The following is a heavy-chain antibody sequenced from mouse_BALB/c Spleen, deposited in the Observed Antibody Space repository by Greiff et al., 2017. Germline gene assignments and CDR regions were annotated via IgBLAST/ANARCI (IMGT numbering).Heavy chain of an antibody. CDR2: IWGDGST. D-gene: IGHD2-3*01. CDR1: GFSLTGYG. V-gene: IGHV2-6-7*01. Sequence: VKVEESGPGLVAPSQSLSITCTVSGFSLTGYGVNWVRQPPGKGLEWLGMIWGDGSTDYNSALKSRLSISKDNSKSQVFLKMNSLQTDDTARYYCARGGDGYYSWFAYWGQGTLVTVSA. J-gene: IGHJ3*01. CDR3: ARGGDGYYSWFAY.